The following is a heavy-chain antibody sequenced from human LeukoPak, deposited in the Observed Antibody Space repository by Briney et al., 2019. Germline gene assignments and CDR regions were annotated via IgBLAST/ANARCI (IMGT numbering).Heavy chain of an antibody. V-gene: IGHV1-2*06. CDR3: ARDWYSSGWYYFDY. D-gene: IGHD6-19*01. CDR2: INPNSGGT. J-gene: IGHJ4*02. Sequence: GASVKVSCKASGYTFTSYYMHWVRQAPGQGLEWMGRINPNSGGTNYAQKFQGRVTMTRDTSISTAYMELSRLRSDDTAVYYCARDWYSSGWYYFDYWGQGTLVTVSS. CDR1: GYTFTSYY.